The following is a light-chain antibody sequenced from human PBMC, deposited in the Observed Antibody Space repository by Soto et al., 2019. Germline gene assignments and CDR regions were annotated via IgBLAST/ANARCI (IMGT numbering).Light chain of an antibody. CDR1: QTVSIN. J-gene: IGKJ2*02. Sequence: EIVLTQSPGTLSLSPGERATLSCRASQTVSINLAWYQQKPGQGPRLLIYGASTRATGIPARFSGSGSGTEFTLTISSLQSEDFAVYYCQQYNNWPPSTFGQGTKVDIK. CDR2: GAS. V-gene: IGKV3-15*01. CDR3: QQYNNWPPST.